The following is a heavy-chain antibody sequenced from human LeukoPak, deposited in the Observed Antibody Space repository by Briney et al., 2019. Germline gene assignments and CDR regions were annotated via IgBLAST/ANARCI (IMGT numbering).Heavy chain of an antibody. CDR3: ARGRYVTTRGGAAAGFLDY. D-gene: IGHD6-13*01. Sequence: SETLSLTCSVSGGSISSYYWSWIRQPAGKGLESIGNISTSGSTNYNPSLKSRVTMSVDTSQKQFSLRLSSVTAADTAVYYCARGRYVTTRGGAAAGFLDYWGQGTLVTVST. CDR2: ISTSGST. CDR1: GGSISSYY. V-gene: IGHV4-4*07. J-gene: IGHJ4*02.